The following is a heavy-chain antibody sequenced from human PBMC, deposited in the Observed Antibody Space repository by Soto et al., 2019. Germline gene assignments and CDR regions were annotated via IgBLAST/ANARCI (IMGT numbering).Heavy chain of an antibody. CDR3: ARDGALWFGELFYGMDV. D-gene: IGHD3-10*01. CDR1: GGSISSGGYY. J-gene: IGHJ6*02. V-gene: IGHV4-31*03. Sequence: QVQLQESGPGLVKPSQTLSLTCTVSGGSISSGGYYWSWIRQHPGKGLEWIGYIYYSGSTYYNPTLRGRVTISVDTSKNQFSLKLSSVTAADTAVYYCARDGALWFGELFYGMDVWGQGTTVTVSS. CDR2: IYYSGST.